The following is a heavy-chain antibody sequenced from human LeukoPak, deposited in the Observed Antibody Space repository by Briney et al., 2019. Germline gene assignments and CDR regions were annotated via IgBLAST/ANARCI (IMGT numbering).Heavy chain of an antibody. D-gene: IGHD3-22*01. CDR3: ARVFYDSSGYLFDY. J-gene: IGHJ4*02. CDR1: GGSTSSYY. V-gene: IGHV4-59*01. CDR2: IYYSGST. Sequence: SETLSLTCTVSGGSTSSYYWSWIRQPPGKGLEWIGYIYYSGSTNYNPSLESRVTISVDTSKNQFSLKLSSVTAADTAVYYCARVFYDSSGYLFDYWGQGTLVTVSS.